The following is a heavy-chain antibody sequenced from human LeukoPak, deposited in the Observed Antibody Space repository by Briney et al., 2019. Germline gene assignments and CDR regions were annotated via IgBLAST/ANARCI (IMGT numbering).Heavy chain of an antibody. J-gene: IGHJ4*02. Sequence: GGSLRLSCAASGVTFSSLAMHWVRQAPGKGLEWVAVISHHGSDQYYADSVKGRFTISRDNSKNTLYLRMNSLRAEDTAVYYCARDRPYYFDCWGQGTLVTVSS. CDR1: GVTFSSLA. V-gene: IGHV3-30*04. CDR3: ARDRPYYFDC. CDR2: ISHHGSDQ.